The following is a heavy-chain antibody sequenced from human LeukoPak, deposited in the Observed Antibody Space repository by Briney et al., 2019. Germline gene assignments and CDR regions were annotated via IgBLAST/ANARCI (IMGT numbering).Heavy chain of an antibody. Sequence: GESLKISCKGSGYSFTNYWIGWVRQMPGKRLEWMGIIFPGDSDATYSPSFQGQVTISADKSISTTYLQWSSLKASDTAIYYCARHGAYNEGDYWGQGTLVIVSS. CDR2: IFPGDSDA. J-gene: IGHJ4*02. D-gene: IGHD4-17*01. V-gene: IGHV5-51*01. CDR3: ARHGAYNEGDY. CDR1: GYSFTNYW.